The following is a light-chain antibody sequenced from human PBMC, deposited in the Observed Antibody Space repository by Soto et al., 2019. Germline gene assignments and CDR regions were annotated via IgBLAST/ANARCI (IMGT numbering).Light chain of an antibody. CDR2: GNS. CDR1: SSNIGAGYD. V-gene: IGLV1-40*01. J-gene: IGLJ1*01. CDR3: QSYVGGLSCGNV. Sequence: QSVLTPPPSVSGAPGQRVTISCTGSSSNIGAGYDVHWYQQLPGTAPKLLIYGNSNRPSGVPDRFSGSKSGTSASLAITGRQAEDGADYYCQSYVGGLSCGNVFCTGTKVTVL.